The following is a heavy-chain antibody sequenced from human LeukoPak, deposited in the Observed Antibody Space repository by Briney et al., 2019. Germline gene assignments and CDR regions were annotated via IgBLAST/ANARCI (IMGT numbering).Heavy chain of an antibody. J-gene: IGHJ4*02. CDR3: ARDGRGKGGTIDY. CDR1: GFTFSSYW. D-gene: IGHD3-16*01. Sequence: GGPLRLSCAASGFTFSSYWMSWIRQPPGKGLEWVANIKQDGSEKYYVASVKGRFTISRDNAKNSLYLQMNSLRAEGTGVYYCARDGRGKGGTIDYWGQGTLVTVSS. CDR2: IKQDGSEK. V-gene: IGHV3-7*01.